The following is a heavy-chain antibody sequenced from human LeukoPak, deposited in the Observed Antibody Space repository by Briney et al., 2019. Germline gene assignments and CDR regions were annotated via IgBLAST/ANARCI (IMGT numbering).Heavy chain of an antibody. D-gene: IGHD2/OR15-2a*01. V-gene: IGHV3-7*01. CDR3: ARDTSY. J-gene: IGHJ4*02. CDR2: IKQDGSEK. Sequence: GGSLRLSCAAPGFTFSSYWMSWVRQAPGKGLEWVANIKQDGSEKYYVDSVKGRFTISRDNAKNSLYLQMNSLRAEDTAVYYCARDTSYWGQGTLVTVSS. CDR1: GFTFSSYW.